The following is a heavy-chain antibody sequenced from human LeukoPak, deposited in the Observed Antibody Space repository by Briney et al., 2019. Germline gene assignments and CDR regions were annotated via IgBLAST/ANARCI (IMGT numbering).Heavy chain of an antibody. D-gene: IGHD2-2*01. CDR1: GFTFSSYG. V-gene: IGHV3-30*02. CDR2: IRYDGSNK. Sequence: PGGSLRLSCAASGFTFSSYGMHWVRQAPGKGLEWVAFIRYDGSNKYYADSVKGRFTISRDNSKNTLYLQMNSLRAEDTAVYYCAKDGWYCSSTSCSMGGDAFDIWGQGTMVTVSS. CDR3: AKDGWYCSSTSCSMGGDAFDI. J-gene: IGHJ3*02.